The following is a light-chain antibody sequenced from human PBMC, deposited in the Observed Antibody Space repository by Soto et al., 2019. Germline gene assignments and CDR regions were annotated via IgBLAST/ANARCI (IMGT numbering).Light chain of an antibody. CDR2: DAS. V-gene: IGKV3-15*01. J-gene: IGKJ2*01. CDR1: QSVSSSY. CDR3: QQYDIWPPYT. Sequence: EIVLTQSPGTLSLPPGERATLSCRAGQSVSSSYLAWYQQKPGQAPRLLIYDASTRATGIPPRFSGGGSGTEFTVTISSLQSEDFAIYYCQQYDIWPPYTFGQGTKVDIK.